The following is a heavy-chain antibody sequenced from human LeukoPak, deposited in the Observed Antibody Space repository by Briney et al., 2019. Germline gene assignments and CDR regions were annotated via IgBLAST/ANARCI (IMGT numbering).Heavy chain of an antibody. J-gene: IGHJ4*02. Sequence: PSETLSLTCAVYGGSFSGYYWSWIRQPPGKGLEWIGEINHSGSTNYNPSLKSRVTISVDTSKNQLSLKLSSVTAADTAVYYCARDYYDILTGYYSFDYWGQGTLVTVSS. CDR3: ARDYYDILTGYYSFDY. CDR1: GGSFSGYY. D-gene: IGHD3-9*01. CDR2: INHSGST. V-gene: IGHV4-34*01.